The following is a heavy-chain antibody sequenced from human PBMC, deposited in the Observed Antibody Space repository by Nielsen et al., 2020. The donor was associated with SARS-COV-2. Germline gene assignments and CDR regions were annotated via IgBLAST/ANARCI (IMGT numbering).Heavy chain of an antibody. J-gene: IGHJ6*02. CDR1: GYSFTSYW. V-gene: IGHV5-51*01. Sequence: GESLKISCKGSGYSFTSYWIGWVRQMPGKGLEWMGIIYPGDSDTRYSPSFQGQVTITADKSISTAYLQWSSLKASDTAMYYCARSRLWLEWSYGMDVWGQGTTVTVSS. CDR2: IYPGDSDT. D-gene: IGHD3-3*01. CDR3: ARSRLWLEWSYGMDV.